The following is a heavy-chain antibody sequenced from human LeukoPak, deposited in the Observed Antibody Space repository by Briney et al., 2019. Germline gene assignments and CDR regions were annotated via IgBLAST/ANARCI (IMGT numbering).Heavy chain of an antibody. Sequence: GGSLRLSCAPSGFTFGSDAVSWVRQPPGKGLEWFSTISGSGGSTYYEDSLKGRFTISRENSKNTLYLQMDSPRVEDTALYYCAKESVQAAPLYGVDGWGQGTQVTVSS. CDR3: AKESVQAAPLYGVDG. V-gene: IGHV3-23*01. CDR2: ISGSGGST. J-gene: IGHJ4*02. CDR1: GFTFGSDA. D-gene: IGHD2-2*01.